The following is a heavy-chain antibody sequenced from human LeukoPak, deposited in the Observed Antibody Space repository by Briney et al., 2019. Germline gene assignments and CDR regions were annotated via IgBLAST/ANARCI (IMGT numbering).Heavy chain of an antibody. V-gene: IGHV4-4*07. CDR3: ARKDGDY. J-gene: IGHJ4*02. CDR1: GASISAFH. Sequence: SETLSLTCTVSGASISAFHWTWFRQPAGKGLEWIGLIYSSGSTLFIPSPKSRVAMSVHLTKNQLSLKLTSVTAADTAMYYCARKDGDYWGRGTLVTVSS. CDR2: IYSSGST.